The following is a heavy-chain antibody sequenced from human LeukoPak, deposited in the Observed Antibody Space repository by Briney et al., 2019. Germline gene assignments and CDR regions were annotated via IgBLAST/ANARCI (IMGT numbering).Heavy chain of an antibody. CDR3: GRDPNGDYVGAFEF. CDR1: GFPFSDYA. CDR2: IKGSGGGS. V-gene: IGHV3-23*01. Sequence: GGSLRLSCEASGFPFSDYAMTWVRQAPGKGLEWVSSIKGSGGGSSYADSVKGRLTITRDNSKSTLYLQMNSLRAGDTAVYFCGRDPNGDYVGAFEFWGQGTLVTVSS. J-gene: IGHJ3*01. D-gene: IGHD4-17*01.